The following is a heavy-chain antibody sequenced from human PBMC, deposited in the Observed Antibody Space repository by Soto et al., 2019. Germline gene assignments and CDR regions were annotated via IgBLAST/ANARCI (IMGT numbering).Heavy chain of an antibody. CDR3: SQNGTPRFGS. J-gene: IGHJ5*01. CDR2: ISVLNGYA. CDR1: GYSFHNSG. D-gene: IGHD1-1*01. Sequence: QVQLVQSGPELKKPGASVKVSCKTSGYSFHNSGISWVRQAPGQGLEWMGWISVLNGYAHYGQKLQGRLILTADPFSSTAYMALRGLRSDHQAMYYSSQNGTPRFGSWGQGTRVTVSS. V-gene: IGHV1-18*01.